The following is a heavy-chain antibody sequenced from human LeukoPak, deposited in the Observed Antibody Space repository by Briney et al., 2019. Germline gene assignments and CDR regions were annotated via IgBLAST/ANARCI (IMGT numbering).Heavy chain of an antibody. J-gene: IGHJ4*02. V-gene: IGHV1-46*01. D-gene: IGHD3-22*01. CDR2: INPSGGST. CDR1: GGTFSSYA. Sequence: ASVKVSCKASGGTFSSYAISWVRQAPGQGLEWMGIINPSGGSTSYAQKFQGRVTMTRDTSTSTVYMELSSLRSEDTAVYYCARDLGDYDSTFDYWGQGTLVTVSS. CDR3: ARDLGDYDSTFDY.